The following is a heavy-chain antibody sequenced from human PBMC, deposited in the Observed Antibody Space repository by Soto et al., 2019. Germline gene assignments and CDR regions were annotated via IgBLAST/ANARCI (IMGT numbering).Heavy chain of an antibody. V-gene: IGHV4-34*01. CDR3: AREARGIAARHPYIDY. CDR2: INHSGST. Sequence: PSETLSLTCAVYGGSFSGYYWSWIRQPPGKGLEWIGEINHSGSTNYNPSLKSRVTISVDTSKNQFSLKLSSVTAADTAVYYCAREARGIAARHPYIDYSGQGTLVTVSS. CDR1: GGSFSGYY. J-gene: IGHJ4*02. D-gene: IGHD6-6*01.